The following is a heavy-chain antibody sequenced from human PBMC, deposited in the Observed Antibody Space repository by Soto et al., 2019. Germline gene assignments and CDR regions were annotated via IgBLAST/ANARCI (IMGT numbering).Heavy chain of an antibody. V-gene: IGHV3-23*01. Sequence: XEFLRLSCAASGFTFTTYIMAWVRQAPGKGLQWVSTITAGGETTYYADSVKSRFTISRGNSQNKVFLQMNSLRSEDTALYYCAKGSSSWYYFDSWGQGIPVTVSS. CDR3: AKGSSSWYYFDS. D-gene: IGHD6-13*01. CDR2: ITAGGETT. CDR1: GFTFTTYI. J-gene: IGHJ4*02.